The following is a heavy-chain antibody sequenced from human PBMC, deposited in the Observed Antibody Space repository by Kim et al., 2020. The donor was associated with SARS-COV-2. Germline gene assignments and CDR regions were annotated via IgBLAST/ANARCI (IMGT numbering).Heavy chain of an antibody. D-gene: IGHD3-3*01. J-gene: IGHJ4*02. CDR1: GFTFSSYA. Sequence: GGSMRLSCAASGFTFSSYAMHWVRQAPGKGLEWVAVISYDGSNKYYADSVKGRFTISRDNSKNTLYLQMNSLRAEDTAVYYCARDTAIFGVVPTLDYWGQGTLVTVSS. CDR2: ISYDGSNK. CDR3: ARDTAIFGVVPTLDY. V-gene: IGHV3-30-3*01.